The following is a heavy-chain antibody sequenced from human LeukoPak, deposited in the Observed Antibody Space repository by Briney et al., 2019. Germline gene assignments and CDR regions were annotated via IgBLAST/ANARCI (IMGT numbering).Heavy chain of an antibody. CDR2: INPNSGGT. V-gene: IGHV1-2*02. CDR3: ARGGRGWLSPYYFDY. J-gene: IGHJ4*02. CDR1: GYTFTGYY. D-gene: IGHD3-22*01. Sequence: ASVKVSCKASGYTFTGYYMHWVRQAPGQGLEWLGWINPNSGGTNYAQKFQGRVTMTRDTSISTAYMELSRLRSDDTAVYYCARGGRGWLSPYYFDYWGQETLVTVSS.